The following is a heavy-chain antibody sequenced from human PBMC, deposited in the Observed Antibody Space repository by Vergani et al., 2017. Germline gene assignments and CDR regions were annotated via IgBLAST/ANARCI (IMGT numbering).Heavy chain of an antibody. D-gene: IGHD4-17*01. CDR3: ATPKAVTTGGRVV. J-gene: IGHJ6*02. CDR1: GYTFTDHY. Sequence: EVQLVQSGAEVKKPGATMKISCKVSGYTFTDHYMHWVKQAPGKGLEWMGLVDPEDGETIYAEKFKGRVTIAADTSTDTAHLELSSLRSEDKAVYYCATPKAVTTGGRVVWGQETTVIISS. CDR2: VDPEDGET. V-gene: IGHV1-69-2*01.